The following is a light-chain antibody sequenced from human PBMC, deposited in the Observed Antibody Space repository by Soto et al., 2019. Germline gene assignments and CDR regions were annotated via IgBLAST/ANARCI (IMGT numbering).Light chain of an antibody. J-gene: IGKJ5*01. Sequence: EIVLAQSPAPPSLSPGERTPPSCRAIQSVSIYLAWYQQKPGQAPRLLIYDASNRATGIPAKFSGSGSGTDFTLTISSLEPEDSAVYYCQQRSNSPPWITFGQGTRLEIK. CDR2: DAS. V-gene: IGKV3-11*01. CDR1: QSVSIY. CDR3: QQRSNSPPWIT.